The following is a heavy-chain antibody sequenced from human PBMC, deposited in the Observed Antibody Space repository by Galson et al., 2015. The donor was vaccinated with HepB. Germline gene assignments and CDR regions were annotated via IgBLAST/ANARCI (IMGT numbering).Heavy chain of an antibody. V-gene: IGHV1-8*01. CDR1: GYTFTSYD. Sequence: SVKVSCKASGYTFTSYDINWVRQATGQGLEWMGWMNPNSGNTGYAQKFQGRVTMTRNTSISTAYMELSSLRSEDTAVYYCARGLGVLRFLEWLPDAFDIWGQGTMVTVSS. D-gene: IGHD3-3*01. CDR2: MNPNSGNT. J-gene: IGHJ3*02. CDR3: ARGLGVLRFLEWLPDAFDI.